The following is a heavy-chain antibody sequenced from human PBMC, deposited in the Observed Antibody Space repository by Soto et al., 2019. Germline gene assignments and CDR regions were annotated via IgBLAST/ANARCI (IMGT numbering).Heavy chain of an antibody. CDR1: GVSVTSGSYY. V-gene: IGHV4-61*01. CDR2: MYYNGNT. D-gene: IGHD2-2*01. Sequence: SETLSLTCAVSGVSVTSGSYYWTWIRQPPGKGLEWIGYMYYNGNTNYNPSLKSRVTISLDTYNNRFSLRLSSVTAADTAVYYCARTFCSTTSCKAHHMDVWGQGTTVTVSS. CDR3: ARTFCSTTSCKAHHMDV. J-gene: IGHJ6*02.